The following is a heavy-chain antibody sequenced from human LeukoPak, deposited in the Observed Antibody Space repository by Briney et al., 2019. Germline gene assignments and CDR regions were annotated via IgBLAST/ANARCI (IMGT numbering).Heavy chain of an antibody. J-gene: IGHJ6*02. CDR2: INHSGST. V-gene: IGHV4-34*01. CDR1: GGTFSGYN. Sequence: SESLTLTCAVSGGTFSGYNRSWIRQPPGKGLEWIAEINHSGSTNYNPSLKSRVTISVDTSKNQFSLKLSSVTAADTAVYYCARENCSSTSCYPYYYYGMDVWGQGTTVTVSS. D-gene: IGHD2-2*01. CDR3: ARENCSSTSCYPYYYYGMDV.